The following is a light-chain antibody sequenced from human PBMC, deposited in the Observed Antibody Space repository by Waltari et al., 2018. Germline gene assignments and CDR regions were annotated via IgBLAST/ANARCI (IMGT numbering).Light chain of an antibody. CDR3: QQTYTAPPIT. CDR1: QNIDTF. V-gene: IGKV1-39*01. J-gene: IGKJ5*01. CDR2: GAS. Sequence: IELTQSPSSLSASVGDRVIITCRPSQNIDTFLNWYQWKPGKAPQLLVYGASTLQTGVPSRFSASGTGTEFTLSIASLQPEDLATYYCQQTYTAPPITFGPGTRVDI.